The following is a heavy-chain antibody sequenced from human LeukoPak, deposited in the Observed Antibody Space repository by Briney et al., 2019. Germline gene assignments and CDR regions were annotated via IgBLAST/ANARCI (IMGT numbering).Heavy chain of an antibody. CDR2: INPNSGGT. CDR3: ARAFYYDSSGY. CDR1: GGTFSSYA. Sequence: ASVKVSCKASGGTFSSYAISWVRQAPGQGLEWMGRINPNSGGTNYAQKFQGRVTMTRDTSISTAYMELSRLRSDDTAVYCCARAFYYDSSGYWGQGTLVTVSS. D-gene: IGHD3-22*01. J-gene: IGHJ4*02. V-gene: IGHV1-2*06.